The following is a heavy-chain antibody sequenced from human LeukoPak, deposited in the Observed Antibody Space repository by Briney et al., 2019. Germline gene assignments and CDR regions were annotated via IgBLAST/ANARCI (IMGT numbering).Heavy chain of an antibody. Sequence: GGSLRHSCAASGFTFSSYAMSWVRQAPGKGLEWVSAISGSGGSTYYADSVKGRFTISRDNSKNTLYLQMNSLRAEDTAVYYCATCPSSTSCSNWFDPWGQGTLVTVSS. V-gene: IGHV3-23*01. CDR2: ISGSGGST. CDR1: GFTFSSYA. J-gene: IGHJ5*02. D-gene: IGHD2-2*01. CDR3: ATCPSSTSCSNWFDP.